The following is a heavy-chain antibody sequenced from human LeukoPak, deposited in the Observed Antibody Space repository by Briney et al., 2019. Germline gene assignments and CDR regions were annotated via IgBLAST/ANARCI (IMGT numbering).Heavy chain of an antibody. CDR1: GYTFTSYG. D-gene: IGHD6-13*01. V-gene: IGHV1-18*01. J-gene: IGHJ4*02. CDR3: TRDLPYSSSWESIDY. Sequence: ASVTVSCKASGYTFTSYGINWVLQAPGQGPEWMGWISAYNGNTKYAQNLQGRVIMTTDTSTSTAYMELRSLRSDDTAVYYCTRDLPYSSSWESIDYWGQGTLVTVSS. CDR2: ISAYNGNT.